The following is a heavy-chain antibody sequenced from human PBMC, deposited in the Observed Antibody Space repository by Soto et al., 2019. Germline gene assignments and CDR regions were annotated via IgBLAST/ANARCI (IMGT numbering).Heavy chain of an antibody. Sequence: LRLSCAASGFTVSSNYMSWVRQAPGKGLEWVSVIYSGGSTYYADSVKGRFTISRDNSKNTLYLQMNSLRAEDTAVYYCARAGYSSSWPDVWGQGTTVTVSS. V-gene: IGHV3-53*01. CDR1: GFTVSSNY. D-gene: IGHD6-13*01. CDR2: IYSGGST. CDR3: ARAGYSSSWPDV. J-gene: IGHJ6*02.